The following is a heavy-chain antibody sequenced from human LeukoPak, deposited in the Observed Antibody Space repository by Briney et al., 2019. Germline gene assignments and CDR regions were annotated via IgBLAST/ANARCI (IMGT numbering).Heavy chain of an antibody. V-gene: IGHV3-23*01. D-gene: IGHD6-19*01. CDR1: GFTFSSYA. J-gene: IGHJ5*02. CDR2: ISGSGGST. Sequence: GGCLRLSCAASGFTFSSYAMTSGRQAPGQGVKWVSAISGSGGSTYYADSVQGRFTISRDNPKNTLYLQMTSLRAEDTAVYYCAKGVAVAGTGGSSGWFDPWGQGTLVTVSS. CDR3: AKGVAVAGTGGSSGWFDP.